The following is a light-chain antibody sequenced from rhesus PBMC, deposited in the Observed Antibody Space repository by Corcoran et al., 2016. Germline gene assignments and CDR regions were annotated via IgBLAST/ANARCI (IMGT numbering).Light chain of an antibody. Sequence: DIQMTQSPSSLSASVGDRVTITCRASQDVSNWLAWYQHKQGKAPKFLIYRASNLETGVPSRFSGSGAGTDFTLTISILPPEDIATYYCQQHDNSPRTFGQGTKVEIK. CDR3: QQHDNSPRT. J-gene: IGKJ1*01. CDR2: RAS. V-gene: IGKV1-69*01. CDR1: QDVSNW.